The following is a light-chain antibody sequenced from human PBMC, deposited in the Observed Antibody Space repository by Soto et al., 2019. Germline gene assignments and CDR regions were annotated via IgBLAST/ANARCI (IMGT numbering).Light chain of an antibody. CDR2: VNSDGSH. CDR3: QTWGVGIHWV. J-gene: IGLJ3*02. Sequence: QSVLTQSPSASASLGASVKLTCTLSSGHSTYAIVWHQQHPQKGPRYLMKVNSDGSHSKGDGIPDRFSGSSSGAERYLTISSLQSEDEADYHCQTWGVGIHWVFGGGTKLTVL. V-gene: IGLV4-69*01. CDR1: SGHSTYA.